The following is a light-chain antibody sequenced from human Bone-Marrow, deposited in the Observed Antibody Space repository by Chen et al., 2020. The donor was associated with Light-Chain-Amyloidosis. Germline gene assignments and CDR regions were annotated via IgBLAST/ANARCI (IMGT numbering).Light chain of an antibody. CDR1: SSDVGGYNY. J-gene: IGLJ3*02. Sequence: QSALTQPASVSGSPGQSITISCTGTSSDVGGYNYVSWYQQHPGKAPKLMIYDVSNRPSGVSSLFSGSKSGNTASLTISGLQAEGEADYYCSSYTSSSSWVFGGGTKLTVL. CDR2: DVS. V-gene: IGLV2-14*03. CDR3: SSYTSSSSWV.